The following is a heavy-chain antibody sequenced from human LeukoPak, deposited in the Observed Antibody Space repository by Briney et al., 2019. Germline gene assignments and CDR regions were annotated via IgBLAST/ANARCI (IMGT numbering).Heavy chain of an antibody. CDR2: ISYDGSNK. CDR1: GFTFGSYA. D-gene: IGHD6-6*01. Sequence: PGGSLRLSCAASGFTFGSYAMHWVRQAPGKGLEWVAVISYDGSNKYYADSVKGRFTISRDNSKNTLYLQMNSLRAEDTAVYYCARDGWVGAARHYVGAYYYYMDVWGKGTTVTVSS. J-gene: IGHJ6*03. V-gene: IGHV3-30*01. CDR3: ARDGWVGAARHYVGAYYYYMDV.